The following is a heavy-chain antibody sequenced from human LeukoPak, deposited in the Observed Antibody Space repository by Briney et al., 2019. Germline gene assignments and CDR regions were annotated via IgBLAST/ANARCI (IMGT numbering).Heavy chain of an antibody. J-gene: IGHJ4*02. V-gene: IGHV3-7*01. Sequence: GGSLRLSCAASGFTFRSYWMAWVRQAPGEGLEWVAHIKEDESATHPADSVKGRFTISRDNAQNSVYLQMSRLRGEDTAVYYCARDVGGSLDYWGQGTLVTVSS. CDR1: GFTFRSYW. D-gene: IGHD1-26*01. CDR2: IKEDESAT. CDR3: ARDVGGSLDY.